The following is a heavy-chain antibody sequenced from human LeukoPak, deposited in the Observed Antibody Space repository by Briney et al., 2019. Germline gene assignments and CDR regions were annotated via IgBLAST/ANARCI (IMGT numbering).Heavy chain of an antibody. CDR1: GGSISSYY. Sequence: SETLSLTCTVSGGSISSYYWSWIRQPAGKGLEWIGRTYTSGSTNYNPSLKSRVTMSVDTSKNQFSLKPSSVTAADTAVYYCARGSGSGSWFDPWGQGTLVTVSS. V-gene: IGHV4-4*07. CDR3: ARGSGSGSWFDP. CDR2: TYTSGST. D-gene: IGHD3-10*01. J-gene: IGHJ5*02.